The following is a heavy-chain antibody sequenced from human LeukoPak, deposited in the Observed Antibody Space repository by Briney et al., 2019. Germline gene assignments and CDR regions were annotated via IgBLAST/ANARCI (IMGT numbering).Heavy chain of an antibody. D-gene: IGHD3-3*01. J-gene: IGHJ3*02. Sequence: GGSLRLSCAASGFTFSSYAMGCVRQAPGKGLEWVSAISGSGGSTYYADSVKGRFTISRDNSKNTLYLQMNSLRAEDTAVYYCATYDFWSGTDAFDIWGQGTMVTVSS. CDR2: ISGSGGST. CDR3: ATYDFWSGTDAFDI. CDR1: GFTFSSYA. V-gene: IGHV3-23*01.